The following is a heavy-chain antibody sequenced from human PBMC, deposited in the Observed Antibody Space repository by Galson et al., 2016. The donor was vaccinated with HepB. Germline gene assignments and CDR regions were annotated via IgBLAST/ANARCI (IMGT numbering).Heavy chain of an antibody. CDR3: ARHTSTRGAFDY. J-gene: IGHJ4*02. CDR1: GDSISSSDYY. Sequence: SETLSLTCTVPGDSISSSDYYWGWIRQPPGKGLEWIASINYAGSPYYNPSLKDRVTISVDTSKNQFSLKVSSVTAADTAVYYCARHTSTRGAFDYWGQGRLVTVSS. CDR2: INYAGSP. D-gene: IGHD4/OR15-4a*01. V-gene: IGHV4-39*01.